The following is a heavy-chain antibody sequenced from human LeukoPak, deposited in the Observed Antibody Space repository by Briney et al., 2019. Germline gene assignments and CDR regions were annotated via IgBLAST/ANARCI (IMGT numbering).Heavy chain of an antibody. CDR3: VRDRELTY. D-gene: IGHD1-26*01. V-gene: IGHV4-59*01. CDR2: IYNSGST. CDR1: GGSISIYY. J-gene: IGHJ4*02. Sequence: PSETLSLTCTVSGGSISIYYLSWLRQPPGKGLEWIGYIYNSGSTIYNPSLRSRVTISVETSKNQFSLKLNSVTAADTAVYYCVRDRELTYWSQGTLVTVSS.